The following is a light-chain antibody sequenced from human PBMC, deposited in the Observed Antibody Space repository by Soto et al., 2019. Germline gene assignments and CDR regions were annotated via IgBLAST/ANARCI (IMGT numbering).Light chain of an antibody. CDR3: QEYCVSPT. Sequence: EIVLTQSPGTLSLSPGERATLSCRASQTISNTFLAWYQQRPGQAPRLLIYGASGRAAGIPDRFSRSGSGTDFTLSISRLEPEDVAVYYCQEYCVSPTFGGGTKVEIK. V-gene: IGKV3-20*01. CDR1: QTISNTF. CDR2: GAS. J-gene: IGKJ4*01.